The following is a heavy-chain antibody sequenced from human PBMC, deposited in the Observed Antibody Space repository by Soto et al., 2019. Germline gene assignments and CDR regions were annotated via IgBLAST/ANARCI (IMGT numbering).Heavy chain of an antibody. V-gene: IGHV4-39*01. CDR3: ARQAVTITLRFDY. CDR2: IYYSGST. D-gene: IGHD4-17*01. CDR1: GGSISSSSYY. J-gene: IGHJ4*02. Sequence: SETLSLTSPFSGGSISSSSYYWGWIRQPPGKGLEWIGSIYYSGSTYYNPSLKSRVTISVDTSKNQFSLKLSSVTAADTAVYYCARQAVTITLRFDYWGQGTLVTVSS.